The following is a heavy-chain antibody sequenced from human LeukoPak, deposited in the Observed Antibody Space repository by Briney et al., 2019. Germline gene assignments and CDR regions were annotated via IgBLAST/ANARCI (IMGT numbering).Heavy chain of an antibody. J-gene: IGHJ1*01. CDR2: INWNGVST. CDR1: GFTVSRNY. D-gene: IGHD2-15*01. Sequence: PGGSLRLSCAASGFTVSRNYMSWVRQAPGKGLEWVSFINWNGVSTDYADFVKGRFTISRDNAKNSLFLQMNSLRAEDTAFYYCAREDGFCSGGSCYQHWGQGTLVTVSS. CDR3: AREDGFCSGGSCYQH. V-gene: IGHV3-20*04.